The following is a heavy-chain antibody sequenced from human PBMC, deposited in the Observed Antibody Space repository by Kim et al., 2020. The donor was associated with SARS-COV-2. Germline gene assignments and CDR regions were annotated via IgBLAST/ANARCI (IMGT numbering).Heavy chain of an antibody. CDR1: GFTFGSYT. V-gene: IGHV3-23*01. D-gene: IGHD2-15*01. Sequence: GGSLRLSCTASGFTFGSYTMSWVRQSPARGLEWVSSIGGSGGNLKFADSVKGRFTISRDNSENTLYLQMNNLTAEDTATYYCGRARYCSGASCFIDFWG. CDR2: IGGSGGNL. CDR3: GRARYCSGASCFIDF. J-gene: IGHJ5*01.